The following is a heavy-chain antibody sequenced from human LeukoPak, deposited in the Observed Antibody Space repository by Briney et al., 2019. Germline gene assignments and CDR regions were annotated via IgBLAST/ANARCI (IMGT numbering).Heavy chain of an antibody. Sequence: SETLSLTCTVSGGSISSGGYYWSWIRQHPGKGLEWIGYIHYSGSTYYNSSLKSRVTISVDTSKNQFSLKLSSVTAADTAVYYCATEVRGSHPQFFDYWGQGTLVSVSS. D-gene: IGHD1-26*01. V-gene: IGHV4-31*03. CDR3: ATEVRGSHPQFFDY. CDR1: GGSISSGGYY. CDR2: IHYSGST. J-gene: IGHJ4*02.